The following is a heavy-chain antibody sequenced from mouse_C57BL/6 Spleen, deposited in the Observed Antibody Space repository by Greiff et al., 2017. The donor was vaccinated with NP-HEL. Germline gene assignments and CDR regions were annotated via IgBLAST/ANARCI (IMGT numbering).Heavy chain of an antibody. V-gene: IGHV1-82*01. J-gene: IGHJ2*01. Sequence: QVQLQQSGPELVKPGASVKISCKASGYAFSSSWMNWVKQRPGKGLEWIGRIYPGDGDTNYNGKFKGKATLTADKSSSTAYMQLSSLTSEDSAVYFCAEAPKGYWGQGTTLTVSS. CDR3: AEAPKGY. CDR1: GYAFSSSW. CDR2: IYPGDGDT.